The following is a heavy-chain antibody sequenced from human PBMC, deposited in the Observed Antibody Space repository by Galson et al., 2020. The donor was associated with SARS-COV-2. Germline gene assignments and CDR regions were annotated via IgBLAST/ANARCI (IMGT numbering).Heavy chain of an antibody. Sequence: TGGSLRLSCAASGFTFRSYAMSWVRQAPGRGLEWVSTITTSGTSTYYADSVKGRFTISRDNSKNTLYLQMNSLSAEDTAVYYCAKARVPAAVEWFDPWGQGTLVTVSS. V-gene: IGHV3-23*01. CDR2: ITTSGTST. D-gene: IGHD2-2*01. CDR1: GFTFRSYA. J-gene: IGHJ5*02. CDR3: AKARVPAAVEWFDP.